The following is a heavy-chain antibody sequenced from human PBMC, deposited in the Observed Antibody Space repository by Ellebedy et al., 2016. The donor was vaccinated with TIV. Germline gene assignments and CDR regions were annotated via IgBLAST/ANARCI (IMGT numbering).Heavy chain of an antibody. CDR1: GGSFSDYF. V-gene: IGHV4-34*01. CDR3: ARGEGTYVSFDY. Sequence: SQTLSLTCXVYGGSFSDYFWNWIRQSPGKGLEWIGEINHSGSTSYNPSLKGRVTISLDTSTNQFSLKLSSVTAADTAVYYCARGEGTYVSFDYWGQGILVTVSS. J-gene: IGHJ4*02. CDR2: INHSGST. D-gene: IGHD3-16*01.